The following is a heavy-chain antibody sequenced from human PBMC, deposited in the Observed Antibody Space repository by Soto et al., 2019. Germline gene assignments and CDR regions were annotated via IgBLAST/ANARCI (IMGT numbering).Heavy chain of an antibody. CDR2: INPATGAA. V-gene: IGHV1-2*02. CDR3: ARGGGVGVAGSAAFDM. D-gene: IGHD3-3*01. CDR1: GYPVTAYY. Sequence: QLHLVQSGAVVKKPGASVTVSCSASGYPVTAYYMHWVRQAPGRGLEWMGGINPATGAAKYTQTFPGGVTMARDASTSTVFMELSGLTSEDTAVFCCARGGGVGVAGSAAFDMWGQGTLVTVSS. J-gene: IGHJ3*02.